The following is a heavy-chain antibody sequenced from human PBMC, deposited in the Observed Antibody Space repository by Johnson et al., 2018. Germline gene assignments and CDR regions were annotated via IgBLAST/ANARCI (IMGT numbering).Heavy chain of an antibody. D-gene: IGHD5-24*01. V-gene: IGHV3-30*18. J-gene: IGHJ6*03. CDR2: ISYDGRDK. Sequence: QLVESGGGVVQPGKSLRLSCAASGFTFSTFGMHWVRQAPGKGLEWVTLISYDGRDKYYADSVRGRFTISRDNSKNTLYLQMTSLRAEDTAVYYCAKGSRLQDYFYYYYMDVWGKGTTVTVSS. CDR1: GFTFSTFG. CDR3: AKGSRLQDYFYYYYMDV.